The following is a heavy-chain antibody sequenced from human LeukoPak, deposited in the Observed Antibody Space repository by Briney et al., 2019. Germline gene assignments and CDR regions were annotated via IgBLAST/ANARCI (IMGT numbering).Heavy chain of an antibody. CDR3: ARAQRQGIVDH. Sequence: PGESLRLSCAASGFTFSMYDMHWVRQARGKGLEWVSAIGTAGDTYYAGSVKGRFTISRENAKNSLYLLMNTLKPEDTALYYCARAQRQGIVDHWGQGTLVTVSS. D-gene: IGHD1-26*01. J-gene: IGHJ4*02. CDR2: IGTAGDT. CDR1: GFTFSMYD. V-gene: IGHV3-13*01.